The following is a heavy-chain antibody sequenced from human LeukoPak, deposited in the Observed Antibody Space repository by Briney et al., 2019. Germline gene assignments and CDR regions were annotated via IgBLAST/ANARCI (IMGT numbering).Heavy chain of an antibody. D-gene: IGHD6-19*01. CDR1: GFTVSSNY. J-gene: IGHJ5*02. CDR2: IYSGGST. V-gene: IGHV3-53*01. CDR3: ARGVAVAGTGFDP. Sequence: GGSLRLSCAASGFTVSSNYMSWVRQAPGKGLEWVSVIYSGGSTYYADSVKGRFTISRDNAKNSLYLQMISPRAEDTAVYYCARGVAVAGTGFDPWGQGTLVTVSS.